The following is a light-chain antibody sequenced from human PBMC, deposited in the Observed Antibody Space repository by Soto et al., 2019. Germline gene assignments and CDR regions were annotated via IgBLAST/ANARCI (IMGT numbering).Light chain of an antibody. CDR2: STD. CDR1: SSNIGTNT. J-gene: IGLJ2*01. CDR3: QSYDSSLSVI. V-gene: IGLV1-44*01. Sequence: QSVLAQPPSASGTPGQRVTISCSGSSSNIGTNTVNWYQQLPGTAPKLFIYSTDQRSSGVPDRFSGSKSGTSASLAISGLQSEDEADYYCQSYDSSLSVIFGGGTKLTVL.